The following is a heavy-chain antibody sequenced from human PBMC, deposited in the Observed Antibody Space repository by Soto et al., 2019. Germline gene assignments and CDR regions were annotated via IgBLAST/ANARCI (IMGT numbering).Heavy chain of an antibody. Sequence: EVQLVESGGDLVRPGGSLRLSCAASGFTVSSTYMSWVRQAPGKGLEWVSFIHSDNTFYTDSVRGRFTISRDNSKNTVSLQMKSLRADDTAVYHCATGMDNAKIHRWGQGTRVTVSS. CDR3: ATGMDNAKIHR. J-gene: IGHJ1*01. V-gene: IGHV3-66*01. D-gene: IGHD1-1*01. CDR1: GFTVSSTY. CDR2: IHSDNT.